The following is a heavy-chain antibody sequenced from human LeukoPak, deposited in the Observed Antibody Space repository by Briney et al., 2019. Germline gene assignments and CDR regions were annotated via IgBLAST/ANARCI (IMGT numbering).Heavy chain of an antibody. J-gene: IGHJ4*02. Sequence: GGSLRLSCAASGFTFSDYYMSWLRQAPGKGLEWVSYISSSGSTIYYADSVKGRFTISRDNAKNSLYLQMNSLRAEDTAVYYCARESAPYCSGGSCYSGLHDFDYWGQGTLVTVSS. CDR2: ISSSGSTI. CDR1: GFTFSDYY. CDR3: ARESAPYCSGGSCYSGLHDFDY. V-gene: IGHV3-11*04. D-gene: IGHD2-15*01.